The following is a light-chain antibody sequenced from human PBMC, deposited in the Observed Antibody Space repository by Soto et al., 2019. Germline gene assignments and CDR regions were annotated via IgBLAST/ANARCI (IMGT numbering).Light chain of an antibody. CDR2: DGS. V-gene: IGLV3-21*02. Sequence: SYELTQAPSVSVAPGQTARISCGGNNLGSKSVHWYRQKPGQAPVLVVYDGSDRPSGIPERFSGSNSGNTATLAISRVEAGDEADYYCQVWDGTSEHYVFGTGTKVTVL. CDR1: NLGSKS. CDR3: QVWDGTSEHYV. J-gene: IGLJ1*01.